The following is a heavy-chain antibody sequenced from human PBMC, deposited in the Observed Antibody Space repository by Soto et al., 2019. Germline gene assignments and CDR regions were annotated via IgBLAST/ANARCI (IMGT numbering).Heavy chain of an antibody. V-gene: IGHV4-31*03. J-gene: IGHJ6*02. CDR2: IYYSGST. CDR1: GGSISSGGYY. D-gene: IGHD4-4*01. CDR3: ARGDYRDYYYYGMDV. Sequence: SETLSLTCTVSGGSISSGGYYWSWIRQHPGKGLEWIGYIYYSGSTYYNPSLKSRVTISVDTSKNQFSLKLSSVTAADTAVYYCARGDYRDYYYYGMDVWRQGTTVTVSS.